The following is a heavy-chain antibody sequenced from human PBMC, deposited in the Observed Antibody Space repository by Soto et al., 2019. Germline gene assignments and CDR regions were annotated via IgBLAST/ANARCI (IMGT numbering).Heavy chain of an antibody. D-gene: IGHD6-6*01. CDR3: ARGGSSSDNGMDV. V-gene: IGHV3-48*02. CDR2: ISSRSYTI. Sequence: EVQLVESGGGLVQPGGSLRLSCAASGSSFSTYSMNWVRQAPGKGLEWVSYISSRSYTIYYIDSVKGRFTISRDNAKSSLYLQMNSLRDEDTAVYYCARGGSSSDNGMDVWGQGTTVTVSS. J-gene: IGHJ6*02. CDR1: GSSFSTYS.